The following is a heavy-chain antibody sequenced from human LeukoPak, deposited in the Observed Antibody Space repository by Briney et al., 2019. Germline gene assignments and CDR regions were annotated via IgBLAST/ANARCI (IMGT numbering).Heavy chain of an antibody. D-gene: IGHD2-2*01. CDR2: MYYSGSS. J-gene: IGHJ1*01. Sequence: SETLSLTCTVSGGSISGYYWSWIRQSPGKGLEWIGYMYYSGSSNYNPSLKSRVTISLHTSKSQFSLKQYSVTAADPAVYYCARGLRSTSYKAEYFQHWGQGTLVTVSS. V-gene: IGHV4-59*01. CDR1: GGSISGYY. CDR3: ARGLRSTSYKAEYFQH.